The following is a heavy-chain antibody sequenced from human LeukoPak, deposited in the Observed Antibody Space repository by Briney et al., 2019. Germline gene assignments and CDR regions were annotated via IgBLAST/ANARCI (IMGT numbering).Heavy chain of an antibody. CDR3: ARERPYSSGWEQYYFDY. V-gene: IGHV1-69*01. Sequence: AGGSLRLSCAASGFTFSSYAISWVRQAPGQGLEWMGGIIPIFGTANYAQKFQGRVTITADESTSTAYMELSSLRSEDTAVYYCARERPYSSGWEQYYFDYWGQGTLVTVSS. CDR1: GFTFSSYA. CDR2: IIPIFGTA. J-gene: IGHJ4*02. D-gene: IGHD6-19*01.